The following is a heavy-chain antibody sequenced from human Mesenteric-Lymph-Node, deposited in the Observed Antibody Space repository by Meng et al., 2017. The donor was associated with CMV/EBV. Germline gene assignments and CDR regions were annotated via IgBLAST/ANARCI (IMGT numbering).Heavy chain of an antibody. CDR1: GYTFTNYG. CDR2: ISAYNGNT. V-gene: IGHV1-18*01. D-gene: IGHD1/OR15-1a*01. Sequence: ASVKVFCKASGYTFTNYGIAWVRQAPGQGLEYMGWISAYNGNTHYAQKLQGRVTVTTDTSASTAYMDLRSLTSDDTAVYYCARIRFGTDPLGNNVYYYGMDVWGQGTTVTVSS. CDR3: ARIRFGTDPLGNNVYYYGMDV. J-gene: IGHJ6*02.